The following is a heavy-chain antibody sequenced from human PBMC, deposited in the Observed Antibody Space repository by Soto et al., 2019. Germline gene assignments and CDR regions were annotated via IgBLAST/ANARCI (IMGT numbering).Heavy chain of an antibody. J-gene: IGHJ4*02. D-gene: IGHD2-15*01. Sequence: QVQLVQSGAEVKKPGASVKVSCKASGYTFTSYGISWVRQAPGQGLEWMGWISAYNGNTNYAQKLQGRVNMTTDTSTSTAYMELRSLRSDATTVYYCARDPRRREGYCSGGSCYNGYWGQGTLVTVSS. CDR2: ISAYNGNT. CDR3: ARDPRRREGYCSGGSCYNGY. V-gene: IGHV1-18*04. CDR1: GYTFTSYG.